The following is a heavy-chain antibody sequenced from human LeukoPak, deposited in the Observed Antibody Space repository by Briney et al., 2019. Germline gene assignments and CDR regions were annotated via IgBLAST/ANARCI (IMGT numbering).Heavy chain of an antibody. CDR1: GFTFSSYS. J-gene: IGHJ4*02. D-gene: IGHD3-9*01. CDR2: ISSSSSYI. CDR3: AKDHSAMRYFDWLQPSDY. V-gene: IGHV3-21*01. Sequence: PGGSLRLSCAASGFTFSSYSMNWVRQAPGKGLEWVSSISSSSSYIYYADSVKGRFTISRDNSKNTLYLQMNSLRAEDTAVYYCAKDHSAMRYFDWLQPSDYWGQGTLVTVSS.